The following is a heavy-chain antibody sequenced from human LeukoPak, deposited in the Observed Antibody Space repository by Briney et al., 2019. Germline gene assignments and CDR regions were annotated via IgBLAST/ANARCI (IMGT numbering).Heavy chain of an antibody. D-gene: IGHD3-10*01. CDR3: ARVLLWFGDPFDY. V-gene: IGHV3-30-3*01. J-gene: IGHJ4*02. CDR1: GFTFSSYA. Sequence: GGFLRLSCAASGFTFSSYAMHWVRQAPGKGLEWVAVISYDGSNKYYADSVKGRFTISRDNSKNTLYLQMNSLRAEDTAVYYCARVLLWFGDPFDYWGQGTLVTVSS. CDR2: ISYDGSNK.